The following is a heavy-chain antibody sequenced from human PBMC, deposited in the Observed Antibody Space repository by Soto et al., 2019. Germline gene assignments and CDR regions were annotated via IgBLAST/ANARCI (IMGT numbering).Heavy chain of an antibody. J-gene: IGHJ3*02. CDR1: GFTFSNAW. Sequence: PGGSLRLSCAASGFTFSNAWMSWVRQAPGKGLEWVGRIKSKADGGTTDYAAPVKGRFTISRDDSKNTLYLQMNSLKTEDTAVYYCTTDLLRYFDWLLYPDAFDIWGQGTMVTVSS. CDR3: TTDLLRYFDWLLYPDAFDI. D-gene: IGHD3-9*01. V-gene: IGHV3-15*01. CDR2: IKSKADGGTT.